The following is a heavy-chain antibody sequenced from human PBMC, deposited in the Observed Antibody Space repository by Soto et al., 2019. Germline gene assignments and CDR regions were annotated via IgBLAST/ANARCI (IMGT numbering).Heavy chain of an antibody. D-gene: IGHD6-19*01. J-gene: IGHJ3*02. CDR1: GFTFSSYS. V-gene: IGHV3-21*01. Sequence: GGSLRLSCAASGFTFSSYSMNWVRQAPGKGLEWVSSISSSSSYIYYADSVKGRFTISRDNAKNSLYLQMNSLRAEDTAVYYCARGWSGPYSSGWYDAFDIWGQGTMVTVSS. CDR3: ARGWSGPYSSGWYDAFDI. CDR2: ISSSSSYI.